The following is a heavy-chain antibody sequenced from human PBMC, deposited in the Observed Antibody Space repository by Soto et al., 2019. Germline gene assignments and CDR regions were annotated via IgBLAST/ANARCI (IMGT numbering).Heavy chain of an antibody. D-gene: IGHD3-22*01. J-gene: IGHJ4*02. Sequence: SETLSLTCTVSGGSISSSSYYWGWIRQPPGKGLEWIGSIYYSGSTYYNPSLKSRVTLSVDTSKNQFSLKLSSVTAADTAVYYCALGDSSGYYYLDFDYWGQGTLVTVSS. V-gene: IGHV4-39*01. CDR1: GGSISSSSYY. CDR2: IYYSGST. CDR3: ALGDSSGYYYLDFDY.